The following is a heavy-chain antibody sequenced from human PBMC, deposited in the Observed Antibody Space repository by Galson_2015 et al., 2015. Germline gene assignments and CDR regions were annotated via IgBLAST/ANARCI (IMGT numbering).Heavy chain of an antibody. V-gene: IGHV3-33*01. J-gene: IGHJ5*02. CDR2: IWYDGSNK. CDR1: GFTFSSYG. CDR3: AREDYYGSGRRFDP. Sequence: SLRLSCAASGFTFSSYGMHWVRQAPGKGLEWVAVIWYDGSNKYYADSVKGRFTISRDNSKNTLYLQMNSLRAEDTAVYYCAREDYYGSGRRFDPWGQGTLVTVSS. D-gene: IGHD3-10*01.